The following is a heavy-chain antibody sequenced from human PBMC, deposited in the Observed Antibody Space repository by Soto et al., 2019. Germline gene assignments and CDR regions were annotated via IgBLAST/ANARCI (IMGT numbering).Heavy chain of an antibody. J-gene: IGHJ4*02. CDR3: ASSPPAMVAPNI. D-gene: IGHD5-18*01. Sequence: LSLTCTVSGGSVSSYSWTWVRQPPGKGLEWIGYVYYSGSTHYNPSLKSRVTISLDTSKNQFSLKLTSVTAADTAMYFCASSPPAMVAPNIWGQGTLVTVSS. CDR2: VYYSGST. CDR1: GGSVSSYS. V-gene: IGHV4-59*02.